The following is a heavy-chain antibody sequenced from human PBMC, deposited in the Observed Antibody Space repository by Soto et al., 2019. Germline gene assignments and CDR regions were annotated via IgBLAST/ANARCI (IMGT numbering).Heavy chain of an antibody. V-gene: IGHV1-18*01. D-gene: IGHD6-6*01. CDR3: ARIFDSSSSRGSDY. CDR1: GYTFTSYG. CDR2: ISAYNGNT. J-gene: IGHJ4*02. Sequence: EASVKVSCKASGYTFTSYGISWVRQAPGQGLEWMGWISAYNGNTNYAQKLQGRVTMTTDTSTSTAYMELRSLRSDDTAVYYCARIFDSSSSRGSDYWGQGTLVTVSS.